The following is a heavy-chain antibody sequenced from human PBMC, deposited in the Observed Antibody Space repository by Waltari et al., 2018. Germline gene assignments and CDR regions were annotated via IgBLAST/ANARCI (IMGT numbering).Heavy chain of an antibody. J-gene: IGHJ3*02. V-gene: IGHV3-74*01. D-gene: IGHD1-26*01. CDR3: AVWGEWEPHAFDI. CDR1: GFTFSSYW. CDR2: INSDGSST. Sequence: EVQLVESGGGLVQPGGALRISCAASGFTFSSYWMHWVRQAPGKGLVWVSRINSDGSSTSYADSVKGRFTISRDNAKNTLYLQMNSLRAEDTAVYYCAVWGEWEPHAFDIWGQGTMVTVSS.